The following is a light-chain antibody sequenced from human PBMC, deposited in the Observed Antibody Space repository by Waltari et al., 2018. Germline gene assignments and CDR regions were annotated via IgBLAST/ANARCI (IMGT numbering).Light chain of an antibody. CDR3: QQYGKSPIT. CDR1: QSVGSTS. CDR2: GSS. J-gene: IGKJ5*01. V-gene: IGKV3-20*01. Sequence: VVLTQSPGTLSLSPGETVTLTCRASQSVGSTSTAWYQQKPGQAPRLLIYGSSRWAPCVPDRFSARGSGTDFALTITSLDPEDFAVYLCQQYGKSPITFGQGTRLEVK.